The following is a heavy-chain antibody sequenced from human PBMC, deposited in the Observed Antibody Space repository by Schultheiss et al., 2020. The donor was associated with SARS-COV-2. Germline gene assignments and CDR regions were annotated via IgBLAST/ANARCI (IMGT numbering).Heavy chain of an antibody. J-gene: IGHJ4*02. D-gene: IGHD6-6*01. CDR2: VNPSGGST. V-gene: IGHV1-46*01. Sequence: ASVKVSCRASGYSLTGYAMHWVRQAPGQGLEWMGIVNPSGGSTSYAQKFQGRVTMTTDTSTSTAYIELRSLRSDDTAVYYCARNAARLITRAQFDYWGQGTLVTVSS. CDR3: ARNAARLITRAQFDY. CDR1: GYSLTGYA.